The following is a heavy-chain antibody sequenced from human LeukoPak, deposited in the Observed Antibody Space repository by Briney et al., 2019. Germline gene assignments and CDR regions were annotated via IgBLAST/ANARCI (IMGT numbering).Heavy chain of an antibody. V-gene: IGHV4-30-2*01. Sequence: PSQTLSLTCAVSGGSISSGGYSWSWIRQPPGKGLEWIGYIYHSGSTYYNPSLKSRVTMSVDTSKNQFSLKLSSVTAADTAVYYCARVWGSSSSASEHFDYWGQGTLVTVSS. CDR1: GGSISSGGYS. D-gene: IGHD6-6*01. CDR2: IYHSGST. J-gene: IGHJ4*02. CDR3: ARVWGSSSSASEHFDY.